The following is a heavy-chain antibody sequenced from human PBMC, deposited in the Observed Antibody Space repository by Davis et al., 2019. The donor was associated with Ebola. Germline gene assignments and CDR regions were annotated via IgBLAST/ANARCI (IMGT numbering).Heavy chain of an antibody. CDR1: GFTFSSYG. CDR3: ARDDATTAVLDP. J-gene: IGHJ5*02. D-gene: IGHD5-24*01. V-gene: IGHV3-33*01. Sequence: PGGSLRLSCAASGFTFSSYGMHWVRQAPGKGLEWVAVIWYDGSNKYYADSVKGRFTISRDNSKDTLYLQMNSLRAEDTAVYYCARDDATTAVLDPWGQGTLVTVSS. CDR2: IWYDGSNK.